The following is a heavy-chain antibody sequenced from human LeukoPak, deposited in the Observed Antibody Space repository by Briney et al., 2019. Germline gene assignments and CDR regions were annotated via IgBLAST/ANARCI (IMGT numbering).Heavy chain of an antibody. CDR3: ARLRRRGAWPVDY. V-gene: IGHV4-34*01. CDR2: INHSGST. Sequence: KTSETLSLTCAVYGGSFSGYYWSWIRQPPGKGLEWIGEINHSGSTNYNPSLKSRVTISVDTSKNQFSLKLSSVTAADTAVYYCARLRRRGAWPVDYWGQGTLVTVSS. D-gene: IGHD5-24*01. J-gene: IGHJ4*02. CDR1: GGSFSGYY.